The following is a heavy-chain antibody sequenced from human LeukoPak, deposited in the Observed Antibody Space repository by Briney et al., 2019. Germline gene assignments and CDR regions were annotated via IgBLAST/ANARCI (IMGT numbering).Heavy chain of an antibody. V-gene: IGHV3-7*03. CDR2: IKPDGVET. CDR3: VRDGGTDWYDP. Sequence: PGGSLRLSCATSGFTITDYWMTWVRQAPGRGLEWVANIKPDGVETSYVDSVKGRFTISRDNANNSVFLQMKSLRVEDTATYYCVRDGGTDWYDPWGQGTLVSVSS. D-gene: IGHD3-16*01. CDR1: GFTITDYW. J-gene: IGHJ5*02.